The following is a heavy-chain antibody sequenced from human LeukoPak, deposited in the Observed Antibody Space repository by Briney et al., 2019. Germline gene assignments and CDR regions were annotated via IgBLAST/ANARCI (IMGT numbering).Heavy chain of an antibody. CDR3: ARGTPTTRDFDY. Sequence: PGGSLRLSCAASGLTFSSYNMNWVRQAPGKGLELVSFISSSSNYIYYTDSVKGRFTISRDNAKNSLFLQMNSLRAEDTAVYYCARGTPTTRDFDYWGQGTLVTVSS. CDR2: ISSSSNYI. J-gene: IGHJ4*02. CDR1: GLTFSSYN. V-gene: IGHV3-21*01. D-gene: IGHD4-11*01.